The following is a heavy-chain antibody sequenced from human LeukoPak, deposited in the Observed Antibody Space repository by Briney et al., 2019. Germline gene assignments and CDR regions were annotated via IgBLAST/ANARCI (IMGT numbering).Heavy chain of an antibody. J-gene: IGHJ4*02. CDR3: ARDYACDY. CDR1: GFTCSGYC. V-gene: IGHV3-7*01. CDR2: IKQDGSDK. D-gene: IGHD2-2*01. Sequence: GGSLRLSCAASGFTCSGYCMNWVRQAPGKGLEWVANIKQDGSDKYYVDSVKGRFTISRDNAKNSLFLEMNSLRAEDTAVYYCARDYACDYWGQGTLVTVSS.